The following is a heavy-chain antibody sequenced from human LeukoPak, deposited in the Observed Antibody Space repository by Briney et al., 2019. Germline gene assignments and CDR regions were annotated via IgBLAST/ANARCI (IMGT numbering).Heavy chain of an antibody. J-gene: IGHJ4*02. CDR3: AKGYVSSGYREKSDY. D-gene: IGHD3-22*01. CDR1: GFTFSSYG. CDR2: ISYDGSNK. Sequence: GRSLRLSCAASGFTFSSYGMHWARQAPGKGLEWVAVISYDGSNKYYADSVKGRFTISRDNSKNTLYLQMNSLRAEDTAVYYCAKGYVSSGYREKSDYWGQGTLVTVSS. V-gene: IGHV3-30*18.